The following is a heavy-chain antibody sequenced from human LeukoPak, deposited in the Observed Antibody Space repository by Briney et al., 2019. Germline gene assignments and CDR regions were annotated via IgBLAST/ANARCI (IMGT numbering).Heavy chain of an antibody. CDR3: ARGRRDTAMIIYYYYYYMDV. CDR2: MYYRGNT. D-gene: IGHD5-18*01. CDR1: GASIRSYY. J-gene: IGHJ6*03. V-gene: IGHV4-59*12. Sequence: SSETLSLTCTVPGASIRSYYWSWLRQPPGKGLEWLGYMYYRGNTNYNPSLKSRVTISVDTSKNQFSLKLSSVTAADTAVYYCARGRRDTAMIIYYYYYYMDVWGKGTTVTISS.